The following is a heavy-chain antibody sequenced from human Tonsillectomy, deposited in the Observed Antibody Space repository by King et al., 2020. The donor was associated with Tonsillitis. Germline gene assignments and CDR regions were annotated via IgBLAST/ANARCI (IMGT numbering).Heavy chain of an antibody. J-gene: IGHJ3*02. CDR1: GFTFSRYY. CDR3: AGENFIGVGAFVI. Sequence: QLVQSGGGLVQPGGSLRLSCAASGFTFSRYYMTWFRQAPGKGLEWVASIKHDGSEEFFLDSVKGRFTISRDNAKNSLYLQLNSLRNDDTAVYYCAGENFIGVGAFVIWGKG. D-gene: IGHD3-16*01. CDR2: IKHDGSEE. V-gene: IGHV3-7*03.